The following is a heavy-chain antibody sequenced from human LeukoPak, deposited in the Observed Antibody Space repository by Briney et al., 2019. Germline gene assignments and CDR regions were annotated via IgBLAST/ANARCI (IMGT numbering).Heavy chain of an antibody. Sequence: GGSLRLSCAASGFTFSSYGLHWVRLAPAQGLEWVAFIRYDGSNKYYADSVKGRFTISRDNSKNTLYLQMNSLRTEDTALYYCAKVDDYGDYVGLFDYWGQGTLVTVSS. CDR3: AKVDDYGDYVGLFDY. J-gene: IGHJ4*02. CDR2: IRYDGSNK. V-gene: IGHV3-30*02. CDR1: GFTFSSYG. D-gene: IGHD4-17*01.